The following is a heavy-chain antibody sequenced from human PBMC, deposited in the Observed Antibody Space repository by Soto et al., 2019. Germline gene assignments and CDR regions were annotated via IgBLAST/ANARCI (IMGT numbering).Heavy chain of an antibody. CDR3: ARGYFDSGYGYDL. V-gene: IGHV5-51*01. CDR2: IFTRDSET. D-gene: IGHD3-10*01. CDR1: GHLFNNHW. Sequence: PGESLKISCKGPGHLFNNHWIGWVRQTPGKGLEWMGLIFTRDSETKTSPSFQGHVSFSVDNSINTVYLQWTAVKTTDTCIYFGARGYFDSGYGYDLWGQGTLVTVSS. J-gene: IGHJ5*02.